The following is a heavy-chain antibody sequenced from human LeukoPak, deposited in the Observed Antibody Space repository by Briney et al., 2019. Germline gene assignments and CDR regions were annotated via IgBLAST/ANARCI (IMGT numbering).Heavy chain of an antibody. V-gene: IGHV3-30*18. CDR1: GFTFSSYG. Sequence: TGGSLRLSCAASGFTFSSYGMHWVRQAPGKGLEWVAVIPYDGSNKYYADSVKGRFTISRDNSKNTLYLQMNSLRAEDTAAYYCAKDQDIVVVPAADGYFDYWGQGTLVTVSS. CDR2: IPYDGSNK. D-gene: IGHD2-2*01. CDR3: AKDQDIVVVPAADGYFDY. J-gene: IGHJ4*02.